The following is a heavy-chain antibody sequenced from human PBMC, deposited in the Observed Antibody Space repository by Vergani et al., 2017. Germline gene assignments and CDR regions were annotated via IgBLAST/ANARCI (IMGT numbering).Heavy chain of an antibody. J-gene: IGHJ5*02. V-gene: IGHV4-30-4*01. CDR3: ATNLGYCSGGSCYNWFDP. D-gene: IGHD2-15*01. CDR2: IYYSGST. Sequence: QVQLQESGPGLVKPSQTLSITCTVSGGSISSCDYYWSWIRPPPGKGLEWIGYIYYSGSTYYKPSLKRRVTISVDTSKNQFFRKLSSVTAADTAVYYCATNLGYCSGGSCYNWFDPWGQGTLVTVSS. CDR1: GGSISSCDYY.